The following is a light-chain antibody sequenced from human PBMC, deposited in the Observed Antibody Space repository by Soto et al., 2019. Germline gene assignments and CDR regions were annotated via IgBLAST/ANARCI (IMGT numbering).Light chain of an antibody. Sequence: QSVLTQPASVSGSPGQSITTSCTGTSSDVGGYNYVSWYQQHPVKAPKLMIYDVTNRPSGVSDRFSGSKPGNTASLTISGLQAEDEADYYCSSYTSSSTPYVFGTGTKVTVL. J-gene: IGLJ1*01. V-gene: IGLV2-14*01. CDR3: SSYTSSSTPYV. CDR1: SSDVGGYNY. CDR2: DVT.